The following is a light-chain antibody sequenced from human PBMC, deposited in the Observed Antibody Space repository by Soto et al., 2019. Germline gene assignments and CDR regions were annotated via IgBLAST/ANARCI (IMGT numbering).Light chain of an antibody. CDR1: QTISSW. J-gene: IGKJ1*01. Sequence: DIQMAHSPSTLSGSVGDRVTITCRASQTISSWLAWYQQKPGKAPKLLIYKASTLKSGVPSRFRGSGSGTEFTLTISRLQPDDFETYYCQHYNSYSEAFGQGTKVDIK. V-gene: IGKV1-5*03. CDR2: KAS. CDR3: QHYNSYSEA.